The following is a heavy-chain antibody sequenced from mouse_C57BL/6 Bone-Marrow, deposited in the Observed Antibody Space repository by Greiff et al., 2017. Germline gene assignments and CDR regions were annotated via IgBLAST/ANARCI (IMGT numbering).Heavy chain of an antibody. J-gene: IGHJ2*01. D-gene: IGHD3-2*01. CDR1: GYTFTSYT. Sequence: QVQLQQSGAELARPGASVKMSCKASGYTFTSYTMHWVKQRPGQGLEWIGYINPSSGNTNYNEKFKAKATLTADKSSSTAYMQLSSLTSEDSAVYYCAKRTARTADYFDYWGQGTTLTVSS. CDR2: INPSSGNT. V-gene: IGHV1-4*01. CDR3: AKRTARTADYFDY.